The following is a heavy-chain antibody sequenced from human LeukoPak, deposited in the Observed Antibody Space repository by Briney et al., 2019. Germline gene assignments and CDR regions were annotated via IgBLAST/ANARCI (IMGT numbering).Heavy chain of an antibody. Sequence: QTGGSLRLSCAASGFTFSSYGMHWVRQAPGKGLEWVAVIWNDGSNKYYADSVKGRFTISRDNSKNTLYLQMDSLRAEDTAVYYCARGVSTSWYSASQHWGQGTLVTVSS. CDR1: GFTFSSYG. CDR2: IWNDGSNK. CDR3: ARGVSTSWYSASQH. J-gene: IGHJ1*01. V-gene: IGHV3-33*01. D-gene: IGHD6-13*01.